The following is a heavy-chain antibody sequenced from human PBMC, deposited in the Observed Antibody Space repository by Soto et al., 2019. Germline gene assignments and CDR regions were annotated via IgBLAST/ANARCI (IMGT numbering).Heavy chain of an antibody. V-gene: IGHV3-49*04. CDR3: TRDLGLQYYYYGMDV. CDR1: GFTFGDYA. D-gene: IGHD4-4*01. J-gene: IGHJ6*02. Sequence: PGGSLRLSCTASGFTFGDYAMSWVRQAPGEGLEWVGFIRSKAYGGTTEYAASVKGRFTISRDDSKSIAYLQMNSLKTEDTAVYYCTRDLGLQYYYYGMDVWGQGTTVTVSS. CDR2: IRSKAYGGTT.